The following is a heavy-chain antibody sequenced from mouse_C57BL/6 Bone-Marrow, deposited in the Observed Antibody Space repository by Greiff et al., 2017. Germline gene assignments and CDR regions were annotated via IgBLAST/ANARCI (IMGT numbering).Heavy chain of an antibody. CDR3: ARDYYGSSYTWYFDV. Sequence: VKLQQPGAELVMPGASVKLSCKASGYTFTSYWMHWVKQRPGQGLEWIGEIDPSDSYTNYNQKFKGKSTLTVDKSSSTAYMQLSSLTSEDSAVYYCARDYYGSSYTWYFDVWGTGTTVTVSS. CDR1: GYTFTSYW. D-gene: IGHD1-1*01. J-gene: IGHJ1*03. V-gene: IGHV1-69*01. CDR2: IDPSDSYT.